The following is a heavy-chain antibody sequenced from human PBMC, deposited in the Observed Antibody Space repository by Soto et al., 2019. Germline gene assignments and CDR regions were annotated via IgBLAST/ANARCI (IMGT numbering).Heavy chain of an antibody. CDR3: AKFLRRITMVCPFDY. CDR2: ICGGGGNK. V-gene: IGHV3-33*06. CDR1: GFTFSSYG. Sequence: PGGSLRLSCAASGFTFSSYGMHWVRQAPGKGLEWVSVICGGGGNKYYADSVKGRFTISRDNSKNTLYLQMNSLRAEDTAVYYCAKFLRRITMVCPFDYWGQGTLVTVSS. D-gene: IGHD3-10*01. J-gene: IGHJ4*02.